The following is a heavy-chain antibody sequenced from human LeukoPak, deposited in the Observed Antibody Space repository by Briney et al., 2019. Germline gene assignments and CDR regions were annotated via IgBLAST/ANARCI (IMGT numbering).Heavy chain of an antibody. CDR2: IWYDGSNK. CDR1: GFTFSNYG. J-gene: IGHJ4*02. D-gene: IGHD6-13*01. V-gene: IGHV3-33*08. CDR3: AREGIAAAGATSATTFDY. Sequence: GGSLRLSCAASGFTFSNYGMHWVRQAPGKGLEWVAVIWYDGSNKYYADSVKGRFTISRDNSKNTLYLQMNSLRVEDTAVYFCAREGIAAAGATSATTFDYWGQGTLVTVSS.